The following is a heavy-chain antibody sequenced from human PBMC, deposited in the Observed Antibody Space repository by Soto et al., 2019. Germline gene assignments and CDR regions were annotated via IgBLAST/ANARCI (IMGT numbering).Heavy chain of an antibody. D-gene: IGHD2-15*01. CDR1: GFTFSSYG. CDR3: AKDIYRYCSGGSCSASDY. J-gene: IGHJ4*02. V-gene: IGHV3-30*18. Sequence: QVQLVESGGGVVQPGRSLRLSCAASGFTFSSYGMHWVRQAPGKGLEWVAVISYDGSNKYYADSVKGRFTISRDNSKNTLYLQMNSLRAEDTAVYYCAKDIYRYCSGGSCSASDYWGQGTLVTVSS. CDR2: ISYDGSNK.